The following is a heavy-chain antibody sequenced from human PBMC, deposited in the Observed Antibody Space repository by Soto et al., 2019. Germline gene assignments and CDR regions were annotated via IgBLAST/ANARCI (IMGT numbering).Heavy chain of an antibody. D-gene: IGHD3-16*01. Sequence: ASVKVSCKASGYTFTGYYMHWVRQAPGQGLEWMGWINPNSGGTNYAQKFQGRVTMTRDTSTSTAYMDLRSLTSDDTAVYYCARDRVAGIWGDAFDIWGQGTMVTVSS. CDR2: INPNSGGT. CDR3: ARDRVAGIWGDAFDI. V-gene: IGHV1-2*02. CDR1: GYTFTGYY. J-gene: IGHJ3*02.